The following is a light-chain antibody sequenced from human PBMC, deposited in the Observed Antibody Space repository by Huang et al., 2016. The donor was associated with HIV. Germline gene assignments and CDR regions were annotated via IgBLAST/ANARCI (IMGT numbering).Light chain of an antibody. CDR3: QQYGSSPWG. CDR1: QRVGSIY. Sequence: EIVLRQSPGTLSLSPGERATPSCRASQRVGSIYLAWYQQKPGQAPKLLIYGASSRATGIPDRFSGSGSGTDFTLTISRLEPEDFAVYYCQQYGSSPWGFGQGTKVEIK. V-gene: IGKV3-20*01. J-gene: IGKJ1*01. CDR2: GAS.